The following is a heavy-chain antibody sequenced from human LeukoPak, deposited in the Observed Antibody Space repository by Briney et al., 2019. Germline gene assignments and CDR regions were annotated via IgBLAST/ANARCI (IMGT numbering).Heavy chain of an antibody. CDR2: INHSGST. CDR3: AILDFDFTWCDYGDRER. V-gene: IGHV4-34*01. D-gene: IGHD4-17*01. J-gene: IGHJ4*02. Sequence: SETLSLTCTVSGGSISSYYWSWIRQPPGKGLEWIGEINHSGSTNYNPSLKSRVTISVDTSKNQFSLKLSSVTAADTAVYYCAILDFDFTWCDYGDRERWGQGTLVTVSS. CDR1: GGSISSYY.